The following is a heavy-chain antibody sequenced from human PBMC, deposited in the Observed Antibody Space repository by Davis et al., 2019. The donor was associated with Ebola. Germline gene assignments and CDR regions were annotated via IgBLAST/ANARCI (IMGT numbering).Heavy chain of an antibody. CDR3: VRARPTVATDF. CDR2: ISGSGGST. CDR1: GFTFSDYY. D-gene: IGHD5-12*01. J-gene: IGHJ4*02. Sequence: GESLKISCAASGFTFSDYYMSWIRQAPGKGLEWVSAISGSGGSTHYADSVKGRFTISRDYSKKTLYLQMNRLRVEDTAVYYCVRARPTVATDFWGQGTLVTVSS. V-gene: IGHV3-23*01.